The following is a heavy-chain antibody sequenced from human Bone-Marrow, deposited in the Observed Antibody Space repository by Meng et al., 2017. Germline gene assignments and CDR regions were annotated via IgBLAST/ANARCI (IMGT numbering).Heavy chain of an antibody. D-gene: IGHD5-18*01. Sequence: GESLKISCAASGFTFSNAWMSWVRQAPGKGLEWVGRIKSKTDGGTTDYAAPVKGRFTISRDDSKSTLYLQMNSLKTANTAVYYCTTVYSYGEYYIDYWGQGTLVTVSS. J-gene: IGHJ4*01. CDR3: TTVYSYGEYYIDY. CDR1: GFTFSNAW. CDR2: IKSKTDGGTT. V-gene: IGHV3-15*01.